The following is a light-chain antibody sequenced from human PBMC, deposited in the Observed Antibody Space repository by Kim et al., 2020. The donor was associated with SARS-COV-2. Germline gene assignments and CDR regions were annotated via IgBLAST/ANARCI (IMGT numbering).Light chain of an antibody. CDR1: PSVSSY. V-gene: IGKV3-11*01. CDR2: DAS. J-gene: IGKJ3*01. CDR3: QQRSNWPPFT. Sequence: SPREAPTPSCRASPSVSSYLAWYQQKPGQAPRLLIYDASNRATGIPARFSGSGSGTDFTLTISSLEPEDFAVYYCQQRSNWPPFTFGPGTKVDIK.